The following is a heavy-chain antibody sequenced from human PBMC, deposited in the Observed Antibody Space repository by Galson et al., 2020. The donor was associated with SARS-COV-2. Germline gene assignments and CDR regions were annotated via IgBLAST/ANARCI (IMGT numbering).Heavy chain of an antibody. CDR1: RFNFSDYG. Sequence: GGSLRLSCTDSRFNFSDYGMHWVRQSPGTGLECLAVISFAGNKKYYADSVKGRFTISRDNSRNTLYLHMNSLRPEDTAVVYCARGPSRHYYDAEYYSLLWYFDLWGRGTLVTVSS. CDR2: ISFAGNKK. V-gene: IGHV3-30*03. J-gene: IGHJ2*01. D-gene: IGHD3-22*01. CDR3: ARGPSRHYYDAEYYSLLWYFDL.